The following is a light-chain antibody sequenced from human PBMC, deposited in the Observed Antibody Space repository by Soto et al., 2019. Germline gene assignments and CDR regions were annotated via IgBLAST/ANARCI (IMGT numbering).Light chain of an antibody. CDR2: DNN. Sequence: QSVLTQPPSVSGAPGQRVTISCTGSSSNIEAGYDVHWYQQLPGTAPKLLIYDNNNRPSEVPDRFSGSKSVTSASLTITGLQAEDEADYYCQSYDNTLSGRLFGGGTQLTVL. V-gene: IGLV1-40*01. CDR3: QSYDNTLSGRL. J-gene: IGLJ2*01. CDR1: SSNIEAGYD.